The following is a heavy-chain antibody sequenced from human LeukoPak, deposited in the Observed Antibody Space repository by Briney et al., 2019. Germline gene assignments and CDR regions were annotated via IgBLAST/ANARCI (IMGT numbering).Heavy chain of an antibody. CDR3: ARAPDSSGYYSFDY. J-gene: IGHJ4*02. D-gene: IGHD3-22*01. Sequence: ASVKVSCKASGYTFTSYDINWVRQATGQELEWMGWMNPNSGNTGYAQKFQGRVTMTRNTSISTAYMELSSLRSEDTAVYYCARAPDSSGYYSFDYWGQGTLVTVSS. CDR1: GYTFTSYD. V-gene: IGHV1-8*01. CDR2: MNPNSGNT.